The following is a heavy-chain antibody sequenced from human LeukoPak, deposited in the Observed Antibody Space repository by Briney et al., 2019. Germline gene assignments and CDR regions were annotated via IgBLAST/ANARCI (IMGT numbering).Heavy chain of an antibody. Sequence: PGGSLRLSCAASGFTFSSYAMSWVRQAPGKGLEWVSAISGSGGSTYYADSVKGRFTISRDNSKNTLYLQMNSLRAEDTAVYYCAKDPYPHLAVAGTFGYWGQGTLVTVSS. J-gene: IGHJ4*02. D-gene: IGHD6-19*01. CDR2: ISGSGGST. CDR1: GFTFSSYA. CDR3: AKDPYPHLAVAGTFGY. V-gene: IGHV3-23*01.